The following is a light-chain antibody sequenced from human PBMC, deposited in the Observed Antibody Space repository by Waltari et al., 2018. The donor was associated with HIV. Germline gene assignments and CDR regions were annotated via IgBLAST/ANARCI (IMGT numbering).Light chain of an antibody. V-gene: IGLV2-11*01. CDR1: SSDVGGYRY. J-gene: IGLJ1*01. CDR2: DVT. Sequence: QSALTQPRSVSGSPGQSITISCTGTSSDVGGYRYVSWYQHHPAKAPKVLIYDVTKRTSGAPDRFSGSKSGNTASLTIAGLQAEDEADYYCCSYAGSYKYIFGSGTKVTVL. CDR3: CSYAGSYKYI.